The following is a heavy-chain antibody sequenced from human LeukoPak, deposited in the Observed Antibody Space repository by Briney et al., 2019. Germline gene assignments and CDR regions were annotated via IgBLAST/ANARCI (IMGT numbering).Heavy chain of an antibody. J-gene: IGHJ4*02. CDR1: GYSINSGYH. CDR2: IYHSGST. D-gene: IGHD3-22*01. V-gene: IGHV4-38-2*02. CDR3: ARHYLYDTSGDGTYYFDY. Sequence: PSETLSLTCIVSGYSINSGYHWGWIRQPPRKGLEWIGSIYHSGSTYYNPSLKSRVTISIDTSKNQFSLKLSSVTAADTAVYYRARHYLYDTSGDGTYYFDYWGQGTLVTVSS.